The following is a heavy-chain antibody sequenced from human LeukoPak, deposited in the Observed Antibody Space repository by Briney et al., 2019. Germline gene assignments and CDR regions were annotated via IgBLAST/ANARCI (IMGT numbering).Heavy chain of an antibody. CDR1: GYSFSGYY. D-gene: IGHD1-26*01. Sequence: ASVKVSCKASGYSFSGYYMHWVRQAPGQGLEWMGWITPNSGGTNYAQNFQGRVTMTRDTSISTAYMELSRLRSDDTAVFYCARDPFSGNYSPHEYYYYMDVWGKGTTVTVSS. V-gene: IGHV1-2*02. J-gene: IGHJ6*03. CDR3: ARDPFSGNYSPHEYYYYMDV. CDR2: ITPNSGGT.